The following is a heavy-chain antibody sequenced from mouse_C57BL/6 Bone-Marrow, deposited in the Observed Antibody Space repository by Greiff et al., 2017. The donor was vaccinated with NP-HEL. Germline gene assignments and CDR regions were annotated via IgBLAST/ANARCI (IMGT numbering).Heavy chain of an antibody. CDR3: ARGRYDYDGGYYFDY. CDR1: GFNIKNTY. Sequence: VQLQQSVAELVRPGASVKLSCTASGFNIKNTYMHWVKQRPEQGLEWIGRIDPANGNTKYAPKFQGKATITADTSSNTAYLQLSSLTSEDTAIYYGARGRYDYDGGYYFDYWGQGTTLTVSS. J-gene: IGHJ2*01. V-gene: IGHV14-3*01. D-gene: IGHD2-4*01. CDR2: IDPANGNT.